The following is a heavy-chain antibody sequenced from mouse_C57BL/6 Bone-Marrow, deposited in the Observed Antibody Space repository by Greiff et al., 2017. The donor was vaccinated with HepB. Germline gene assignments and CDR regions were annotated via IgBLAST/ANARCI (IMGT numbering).Heavy chain of an antibody. CDR1: GYTFTSYW. J-gene: IGHJ2*01. D-gene: IGHD2-1*01. CDR3: ARSRALYYGNYVEDY. V-gene: IGHV1-64*01. CDR2: IHPNSGST. Sequence: VQLQQPGAELVKPGASVKLSCKASGYTFTSYWMHWVKQRPGQGLEWIGMIHPNSGSTKYNEKFKSKATLTVDKPSSTAYMQLSSLTSEDSAVYYCARSRALYYGNYVEDYWGQGTTLTVSS.